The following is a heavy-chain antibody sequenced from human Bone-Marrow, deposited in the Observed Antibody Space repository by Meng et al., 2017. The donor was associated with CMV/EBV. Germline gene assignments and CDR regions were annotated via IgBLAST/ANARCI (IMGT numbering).Heavy chain of an antibody. V-gene: IGHV1-69*10. CDR3: ARVTQQWLVPYYFDY. CDR1: GGSFSNYG. Sequence: SVKVSCKASGGSFSNYGVNWVRQAPGQGLEWMGGIIPFVDIAKYAQKFQGRVTITADKSTSIAYMELSSLRSEDTAVYYCARVTQQWLVPYYFDYWGQGTLVTVSS. D-gene: IGHD6-19*01. CDR2: IIPFVDIA. J-gene: IGHJ4*02.